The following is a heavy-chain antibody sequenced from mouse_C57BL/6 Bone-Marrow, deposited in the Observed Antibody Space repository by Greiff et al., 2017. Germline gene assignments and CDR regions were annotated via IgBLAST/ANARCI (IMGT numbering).Heavy chain of an antibody. Sequence: QVQLTQSGAELVRPGASVKLSCKASGYNFRSYGISWVKQRTGKGLEWIGEIYPRSGNTYYNEKFKGKATLTADKSSSTAYMEIRSLTSEDTAVYFCATFGYYGMRYNYWGQGTTLTVSS. CDR2: IYPRSGNT. J-gene: IGHJ2*01. CDR1: GYNFRSYG. D-gene: IGHD1-1*01. CDR3: ATFGYYGMRYNY. V-gene: IGHV1-81*01.